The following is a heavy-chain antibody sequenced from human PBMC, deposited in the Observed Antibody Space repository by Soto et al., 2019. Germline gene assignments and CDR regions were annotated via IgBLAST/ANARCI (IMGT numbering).Heavy chain of an antibody. Sequence: PGGSLRLSCAASGFTFSSYSMNWVRQAPGKGLEWVSSISSSSTYIYYADSVKGRFTISRDNAKNSLYLQMNSLRAEDTAVYYCAKATSSSWYDNWFDPWGQGTLVTVSS. CDR3: AKATSSSWYDNWFDP. CDR2: ISSSSTYI. J-gene: IGHJ5*02. V-gene: IGHV3-21*01. CDR1: GFTFSSYS. D-gene: IGHD6-13*01.